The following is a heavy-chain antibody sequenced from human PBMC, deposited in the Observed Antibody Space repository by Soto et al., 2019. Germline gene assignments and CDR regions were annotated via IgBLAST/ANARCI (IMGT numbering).Heavy chain of an antibody. CDR2: ISYDGSNK. J-gene: IGHJ4*02. CDR1: GVTFSSYA. Sequence: PGGSLRLSCAASGVTFSSYAMHWVRQAPGKGLEWVAVISYDGSNKYYADSVKGRFTISRDNSKNTLYLQMNSLRAEDTAVYYCARDRRAAVFDYWGQGTLVTVSS. CDR3: ARDRRAAVFDY. D-gene: IGHD4-4*01. V-gene: IGHV3-30-3*01.